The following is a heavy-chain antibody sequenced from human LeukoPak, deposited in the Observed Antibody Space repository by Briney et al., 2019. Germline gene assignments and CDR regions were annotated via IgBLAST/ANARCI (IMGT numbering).Heavy chain of an antibody. CDR2: ISGSGGAI. CDR3: ARGRAAAGWFDY. Sequence: PGGSLRLSCATSGFTFTTYEMNWVRQAPGKGLEWVSHISGSGGAIYYADSVKGRFTISRDNAKNSLYLQMSSLRVEDTAVYYCARGRAAAGWFDYWGQGTLVTVSS. V-gene: IGHV3-48*03. CDR1: GFTFTTYE. J-gene: IGHJ4*02. D-gene: IGHD6-13*01.